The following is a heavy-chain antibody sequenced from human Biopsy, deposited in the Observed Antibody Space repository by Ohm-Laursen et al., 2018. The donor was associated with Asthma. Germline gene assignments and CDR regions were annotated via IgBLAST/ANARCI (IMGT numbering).Heavy chain of an antibody. CDR3: VRHQYSSSWSTFDY. CDR2: MYHSGSP. D-gene: IGHD3-22*01. J-gene: IGHJ4*02. V-gene: IGHV4-39*01. Sequence: SDTLSLTCSVSGDSFTYPGYYWSWVRQPPGKGMEWIGSMYHSGSPYYHPSLKSRATISVDTSKNQLSLKMSSVTAADTAVYFCVRHQYSSSWSTFDYWGQGALVTVSS. CDR1: GDSFTYPGYY.